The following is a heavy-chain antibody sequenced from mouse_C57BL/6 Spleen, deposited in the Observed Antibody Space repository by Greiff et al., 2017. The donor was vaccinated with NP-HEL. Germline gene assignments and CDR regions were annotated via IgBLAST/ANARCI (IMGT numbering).Heavy chain of an antibody. J-gene: IGHJ4*01. Sequence: VQLKESVAELVRPGASVKLSCTASGFKIKNTYMHWVKQRPEQGLEWIGRIDPANGNTKYAPKFQGKATITADTSSNTAYLQLSSLTSEDTAIYYWDRAVNTVAYYAVGYWGQGTSVTVSS. CDR1: GFKIKNTY. D-gene: IGHD1-1*01. V-gene: IGHV14-3*01. CDR3: DRAVNTVAYYAVGY. CDR2: IDPANGNT.